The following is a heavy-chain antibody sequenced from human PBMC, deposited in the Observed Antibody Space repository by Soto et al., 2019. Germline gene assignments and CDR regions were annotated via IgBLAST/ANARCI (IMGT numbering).Heavy chain of an antibody. CDR3: ATSYDSSGYHLGAFDI. D-gene: IGHD3-22*01. V-gene: IGHV1-69*13. J-gene: IGHJ3*02. Sequence: GASVKVSCKASGGTFSSYAISWVRQAPGQGLEWMGGIIPIFGTANYAQKFQGRVTITADESTSTAYMELSSLRSEDTAVYYCATSYDSSGYHLGAFDIWGQGTMVTVS. CDR2: IIPIFGTA. CDR1: GGTFSSYA.